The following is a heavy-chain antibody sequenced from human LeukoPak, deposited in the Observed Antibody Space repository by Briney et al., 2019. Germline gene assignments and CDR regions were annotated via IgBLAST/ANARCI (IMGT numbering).Heavy chain of an antibody. CDR3: ASNWDGVVFH. Sequence: PGETLRLSCAASGFTFSDYYMSWIRQPPGKGLEWVSYIRNSRSYTNYADSVKGRFTISRDNAKNSLYLQMTSLRAEDTAVYYCASNWDGVVFHWGQGTLVTVSS. CDR2: IRNSRSYT. CDR1: GFTFSDYY. D-gene: IGHD3-3*01. J-gene: IGHJ4*02. V-gene: IGHV3-11*03.